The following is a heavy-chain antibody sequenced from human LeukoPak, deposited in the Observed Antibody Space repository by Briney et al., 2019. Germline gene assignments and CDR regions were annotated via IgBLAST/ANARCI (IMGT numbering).Heavy chain of an antibody. J-gene: IGHJ4*02. CDR2: IMPIFSTA. CDR1: GGTFNSYT. V-gene: IGHV1-69*05. Sequence: ASVKVSCKASGGTFNSYTITWVRQAPGQGLEWMGGIMPIFSTANYTQKFQGRVTITTDESTSTAYMELSSLRSEDTAMYYCARSRGYSGYDVGGGPFDYWGQGTLVTVSS. CDR3: ARSRGYSGYDVGGGPFDY. D-gene: IGHD5-12*01.